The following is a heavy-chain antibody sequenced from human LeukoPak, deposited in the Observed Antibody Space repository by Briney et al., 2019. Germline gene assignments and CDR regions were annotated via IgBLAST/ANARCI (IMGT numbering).Heavy chain of an antibody. CDR3: AKGRGYTPTYFDY. CDR1: GFTFSSYG. D-gene: IGHD3-22*01. CDR2: IRYDGSNK. J-gene: IGHJ4*02. V-gene: IGHV3-30*02. Sequence: PGGSLRLSCAASGFTFSSYGMHWVRQAPGKGLEWVAFIRYDGSNKYYADSVKGRFTISRDNSKNTLYLQMNSLRAEDTAVYYCAKGRGYTPTYFDYWGQGTLVTVSS.